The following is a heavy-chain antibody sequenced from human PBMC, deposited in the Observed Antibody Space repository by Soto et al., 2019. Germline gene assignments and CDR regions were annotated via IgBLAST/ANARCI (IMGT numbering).Heavy chain of an antibody. J-gene: IGHJ4*02. CDR3: AKASSISWGVFDY. V-gene: IGHV3-23*01. CDR2: ISGNSGTT. D-gene: IGHD6-13*01. Sequence: EVQLLESGGGLVQPGGSLRLSCAASGFTFSSSAMTWVRQAPGKGLEWVSFISGNSGTTYFADSVKGRFTISRDNSKSTLYLQMNRRRGGDTALYYCAKASSISWGVFDYWGQGTLITVSS. CDR1: GFTFSSSA.